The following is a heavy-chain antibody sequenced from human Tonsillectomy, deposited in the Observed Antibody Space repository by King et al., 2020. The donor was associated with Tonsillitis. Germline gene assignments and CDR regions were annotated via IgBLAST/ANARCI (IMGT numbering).Heavy chain of an antibody. V-gene: IGHV4-59*01. CDR2: IYYSGST. D-gene: IGHD3-22*01. CDR1: GGSISSYY. Sequence: VQLQESGPGLVKPSETLSLTRTVSGGSISSYYWSWIRQPPGKGLEWIGYIYYSGSTNYNPSLKSRVTISVDTSKNQFSLTLSSVTAADTAVYYCARVNLYYYDSNGYYPPVYYFDCWGQGTQVNVSS. J-gene: IGHJ4*02. CDR3: ARVNLYYYDSNGYYPPVYYFDC.